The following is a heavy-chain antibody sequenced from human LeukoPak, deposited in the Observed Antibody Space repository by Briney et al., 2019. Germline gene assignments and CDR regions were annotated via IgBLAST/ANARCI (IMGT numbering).Heavy chain of an antibody. CDR2: ISGSGTST. CDR3: AKDVSFMIPGAFDI. D-gene: IGHD3-3*01. J-gene: IGHJ3*02. CDR1: GFTFSNYA. Sequence: GGSLRLSCAASGFTFSNYAMSWVRQAPGKGLEWVSTISGSGTSTYYADSVKGRFTISRDNSKNTLYLQMNSLRAEDTAVYYCAKDVSFMIPGAFDIWGQGTMVTVSS. V-gene: IGHV3-23*01.